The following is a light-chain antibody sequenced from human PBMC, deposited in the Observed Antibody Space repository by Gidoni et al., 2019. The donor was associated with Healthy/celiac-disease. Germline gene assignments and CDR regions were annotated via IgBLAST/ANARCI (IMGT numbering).Light chain of an antibody. CDR3: CSYAGSSTFVV. Sequence: QSALTQPASVSGSPGQSITISCTGTSSDVGSYNLVSWYQQHPGKAPKLMIYEVSKRPSGVSNRCSGSKSGNTASLTISVLQAEDEADYYCCSYAGSSTFVVFGGGTKLTVL. J-gene: IGLJ2*01. CDR1: SSDVGSYNL. V-gene: IGLV2-23*02. CDR2: EVS.